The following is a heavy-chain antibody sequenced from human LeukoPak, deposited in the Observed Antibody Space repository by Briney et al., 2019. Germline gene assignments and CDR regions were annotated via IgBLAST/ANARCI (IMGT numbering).Heavy chain of an antibody. Sequence: ASVKVSCKASGYTFTTFGINWVRQAPGQGLEWMGWINTNTGNPTYAQGFTGRFLFSLDTSVTTAYLQISSLEAEDTAVYYCARDSVTMVRGGNWFDPWGQGTLVTVSS. D-gene: IGHD3-10*01. CDR3: ARDSVTMVRGGNWFDP. V-gene: IGHV7-4-1*02. J-gene: IGHJ5*02. CDR1: GYTFTTFG. CDR2: INTNTGNP.